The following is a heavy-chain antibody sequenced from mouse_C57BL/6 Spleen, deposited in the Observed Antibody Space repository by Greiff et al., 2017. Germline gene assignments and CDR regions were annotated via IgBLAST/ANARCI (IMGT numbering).Heavy chain of an antibody. D-gene: IGHD1-1*01. CDR3: ARTGVAAYFDY. CDR1: GYTFTSYW. V-gene: IGHV1-64*01. Sequence: VKLQQPGAELVKPGASVKLSCKASGYTFTSYWMHWVKQRPGQGLEWIGMIHPNSGSTNYNEKFKSKAKLTVDKSSSTAYMQLSSLTSEDSAVYYCARTGVAAYFDYWGQGTTLTVSS. CDR2: IHPNSGST. J-gene: IGHJ2*01.